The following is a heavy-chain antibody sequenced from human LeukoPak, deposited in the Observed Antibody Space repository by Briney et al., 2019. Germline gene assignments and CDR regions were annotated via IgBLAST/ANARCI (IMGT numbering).Heavy chain of an antibody. V-gene: IGHV3-30*03. CDR2: ISYDGKKQ. CDR3: PREGVVGSGSRDGRCYPLDY. Sequence: PGGSLRLSCAASGFAFSSYAMYWVRQAPGKGLEWVAFISYDGKKQYYADSVKGRFTISRDNHNNPVSLQMNSLSPEDPAVYYCPREGVVGSGSRDGRCYPLDYWGQGTLVTVSS. J-gene: IGHJ4*02. D-gene: IGHD3-3*01. CDR1: GFAFSSYA.